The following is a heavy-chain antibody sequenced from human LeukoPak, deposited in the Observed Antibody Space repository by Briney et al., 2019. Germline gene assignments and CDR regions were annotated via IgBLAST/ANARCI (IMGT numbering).Heavy chain of an antibody. CDR1: GCTVNGYY. CDR3: ARDLGGSGSYQVY. Sequence: GGSLRLSCAASGCTVNGYYMTWVRQAPGKGLEWVSVIYGGDNTYYADSVKGRFTISRDNSKNTLYLQMNSLRAEDTAVYYCARDLGGSGSYQVYWGQGTLVTVSS. J-gene: IGHJ4*02. V-gene: IGHV3-53*01. D-gene: IGHD3-10*01. CDR2: IYGGDNT.